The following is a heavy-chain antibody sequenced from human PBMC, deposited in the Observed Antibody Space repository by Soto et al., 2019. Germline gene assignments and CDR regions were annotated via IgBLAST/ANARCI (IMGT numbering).Heavy chain of an antibody. CDR3: ARVPLAFNRPRGWFDP. J-gene: IGHJ5*02. Sequence: SETLSLTCTVSGGSISSSSYYWGWIRQPPGKGLEWIGSIYYSGSTYYNPSLKSRVTISVDTSKNQFSLKLGSVTAADTAVYYCARVPLAFNRPRGWFDPWGQGTLVTVSS. CDR1: GGSISSSSYY. V-gene: IGHV4-39*07. CDR2: IYYSGST.